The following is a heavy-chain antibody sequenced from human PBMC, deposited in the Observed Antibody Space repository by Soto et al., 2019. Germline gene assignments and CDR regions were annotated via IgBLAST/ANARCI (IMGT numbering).Heavy chain of an antibody. D-gene: IGHD1-7*01. J-gene: IGHJ5*02. CDR2: ISAYNGNT. CDR3: ARDEGYKWNYGGSWFDP. CDR1: RYTFTSCG. Sequence: QVQLVQCGAEVKKPGASVKVSCTASRYTFTSCGISWVRQAPGQGLEWMGWISAYNGNTNYAQKLQGRVTMTTDTSTSTAYMELRSLRSDDTAVYYCARDEGYKWNYGGSWFDPWGQGTLVTVSS. V-gene: IGHV1-18*01.